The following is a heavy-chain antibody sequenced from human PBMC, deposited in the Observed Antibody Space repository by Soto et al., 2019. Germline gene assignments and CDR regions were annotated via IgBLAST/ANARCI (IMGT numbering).Heavy chain of an antibody. J-gene: IGHJ4*02. Sequence: PSETLSLTCTVSGGSISSFYWSWIRQPPGKGLEWIGYIYNSGSTNYNPSLKSRVTISVDTFKNQFSLKLSSVTAADTAVYYCASSTPRLAAAGFVYWGQRTLVTVSS. CDR2: IYNSGST. CDR1: GGSISSFY. D-gene: IGHD6-13*01. CDR3: ASSTPRLAAAGFVY. V-gene: IGHV4-59*01.